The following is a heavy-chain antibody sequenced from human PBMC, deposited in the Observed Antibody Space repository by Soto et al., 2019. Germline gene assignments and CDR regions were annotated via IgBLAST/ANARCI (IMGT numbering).Heavy chain of an antibody. CDR2: ISAYNGNT. V-gene: IGHV1-18*01. J-gene: IGHJ4*02. Sequence: GQGLEWMGWISAYNGNTNYAQKLQGRVTMTTDTSTSTAYMELRSLRSDDTAVYYCARGVPYYDFWSGYYSDYWGQGTLVTVSS. CDR3: ARGVPYYDFWSGYYSDY. D-gene: IGHD3-3*01.